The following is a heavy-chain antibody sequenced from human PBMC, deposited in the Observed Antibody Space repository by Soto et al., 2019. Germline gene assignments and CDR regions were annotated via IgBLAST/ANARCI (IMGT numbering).Heavy chain of an antibody. CDR3: ARDKHVELGIWNYFDE. CDR1: GYTFTSYG. Sequence: ASVKVSCKASGYTFTSYGISWVRQAPGQGLEWMGWISAYNGNTNYAQKLQGRVTMITDTSTSTAYMELRSLRSDDTAVYYCARDKHVELGIWNYFDERGQRTPVTVSS. D-gene: IGHD7-27*01. V-gene: IGHV1-18*01. J-gene: IGHJ4*02. CDR2: ISAYNGNT.